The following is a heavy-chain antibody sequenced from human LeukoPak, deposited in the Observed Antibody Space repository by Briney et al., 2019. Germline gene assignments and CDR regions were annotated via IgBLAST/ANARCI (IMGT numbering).Heavy chain of an antibody. D-gene: IGHD6-13*01. V-gene: IGHV4-59*01. CDR2: IYYNGST. CDR1: GGSISSYY. Sequence: PSETLSLTCTVSGGSISSYYWSWIRQPPGKGLEWIGYIYYNGSTNYNPSLKSRVTISVDTSKNQFSLKLSSVTAADTAVYYCARDLGYSSSAPRDYYGMDVWGQGTTVTVSS. J-gene: IGHJ6*02. CDR3: ARDLGYSSSAPRDYYGMDV.